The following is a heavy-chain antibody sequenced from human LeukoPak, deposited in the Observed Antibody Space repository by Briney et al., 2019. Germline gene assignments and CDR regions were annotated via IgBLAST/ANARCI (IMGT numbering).Heavy chain of an antibody. J-gene: IGHJ4*02. V-gene: IGHV3-7*05. CDR3: ARDQRYCSSSSCPWEPFDY. CDR1: GFTFSSYW. Sequence: GGALKLSCAASGFTFSSYWMSWVRQAPGKGLEWVANIKQDGSEKYYVDSVKGRFTISRDNAKNSLYLQMNSLRAEDTAVYYCARDQRYCSSSSCPWEPFDYWGQGTLVTVSS. CDR2: IKQDGSEK. D-gene: IGHD2-2*01.